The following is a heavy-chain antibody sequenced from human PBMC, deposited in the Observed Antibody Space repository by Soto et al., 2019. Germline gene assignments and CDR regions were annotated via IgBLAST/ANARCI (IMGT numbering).Heavy chain of an antibody. Sequence: PGGSLRLSCAASGFTFSSYGMHWVRQAPGKGLEWVAVISYDGSNKYYADSVKGRFTISRDNSKNTLYLQMNSLRAEDTAVYYCAKDWSHYYDSSGLSDYWGQGTLVTVSS. CDR1: GFTFSSYG. CDR2: ISYDGSNK. CDR3: AKDWSHYYDSSGLSDY. V-gene: IGHV3-30*18. J-gene: IGHJ4*02. D-gene: IGHD3-22*01.